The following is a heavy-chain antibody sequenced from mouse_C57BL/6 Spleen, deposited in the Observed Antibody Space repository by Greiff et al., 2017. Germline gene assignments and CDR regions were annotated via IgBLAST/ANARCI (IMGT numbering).Heavy chain of an antibody. CDR2: IHPNSGST. D-gene: IGHD2-5*01. J-gene: IGHJ3*01. CDR1: GYTFTSYW. V-gene: IGHV1-64*01. Sequence: QVQLQQPGAELVKPGASVKLSCKASGYTFTSYWMHWVKQRPGQGLEWIGMIHPNSGSTNYNEKFKRKATLTVDKSSSTAYMQLSSLTSEDSAVYYCARSYSNPWFAYWGQGTLVTVAA. CDR3: ARSYSNPWFAY.